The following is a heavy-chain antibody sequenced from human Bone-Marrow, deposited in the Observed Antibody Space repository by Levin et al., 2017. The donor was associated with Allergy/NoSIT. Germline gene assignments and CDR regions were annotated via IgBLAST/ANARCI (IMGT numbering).Heavy chain of an antibody. J-gene: IGHJ4*02. Sequence: GGSLRLSCATSGFTFSDYYMSWIRQAPGKGLEWISYISSSGSTIDYAESVKGRYTITRDDAKKSVYLQMNSLRVEDAALYYCARMNGEFDYWGQGTLVTVSS. CDR2: ISSSGSTI. D-gene: IGHD3-10*01. V-gene: IGHV3-11*01. CDR1: GFTFSDYY. CDR3: ARMNGEFDY.